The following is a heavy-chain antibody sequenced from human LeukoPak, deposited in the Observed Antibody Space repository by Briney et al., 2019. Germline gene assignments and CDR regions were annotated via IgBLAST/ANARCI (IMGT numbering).Heavy chain of an antibody. CDR3: AKRYCSSTSCHNYFDY. CDR1: GFTFSSYA. J-gene: IGHJ4*02. Sequence: GGSLRLSCAASGFTFSSYAMSWVRQAPGKGLEWVSAICGSGGSTYYADFVKGRFTISRDNSKNTLYLQMNSLRAEDTAVYYCAKRYCSSTSCHNYFDYWGQGTLVTVSS. CDR2: ICGSGGST. D-gene: IGHD2-2*02. V-gene: IGHV3-23*01.